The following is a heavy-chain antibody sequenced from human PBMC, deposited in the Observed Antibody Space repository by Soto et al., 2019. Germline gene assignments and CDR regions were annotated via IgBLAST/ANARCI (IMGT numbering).Heavy chain of an antibody. CDR3: ARDRAIVATIHFDY. Sequence: GGSLRLSCAASGFTFSSYGMHWVRQAPGKGLEWVAVISYDGSNKYYADSVKGRFTISRDNAKNTLYLQMNSLRAEDTAVYYCARDRAIVATIHFDYWGQGTLVTVSS. D-gene: IGHD5-12*01. CDR1: GFTFSSYG. CDR2: ISYDGSNK. J-gene: IGHJ4*02. V-gene: IGHV3-30*03.